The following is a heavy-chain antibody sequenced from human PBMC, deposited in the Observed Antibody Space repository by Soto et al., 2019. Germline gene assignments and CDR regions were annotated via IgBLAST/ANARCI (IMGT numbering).Heavy chain of an antibody. Sequence: REALRLSCAASGFTFSTYWMHWVRQAPGKGLVWVSRINHDGRDTSYADSVTGRFTISRDNAKNTLHLQMNSLRAEDTAIYYCARAHYYDDGRGYTYYAVCGQGALVTVSS. CDR3: ARAHYYDDGRGYTYYAV. J-gene: IGHJ4*02. CDR2: INHDGRDT. V-gene: IGHV3-74*01. CDR1: GFTFSTYW. D-gene: IGHD3-22*01.